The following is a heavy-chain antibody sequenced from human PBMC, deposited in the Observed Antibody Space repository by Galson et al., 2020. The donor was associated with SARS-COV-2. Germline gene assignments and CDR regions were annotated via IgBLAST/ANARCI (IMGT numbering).Heavy chain of an antibody. CDR2: IYPGDSDT. V-gene: IGHV5-51*01. Sequence: KIGETLKISCKGSGYSFTSYWIGWVRQMPGKGLEWMGIIYPGDSDTRYSPSFQGQVTISADKSISTAYLQWSSLKASDTAMYYCARSVRIQLGWFDPWGQGTLVTVSS. D-gene: IGHD5-18*01. CDR1: GYSFTSYW. J-gene: IGHJ5*02. CDR3: ARSVRIQLGWFDP.